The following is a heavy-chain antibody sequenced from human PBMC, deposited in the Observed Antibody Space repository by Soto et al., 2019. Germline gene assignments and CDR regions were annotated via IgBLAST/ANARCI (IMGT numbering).Heavy chain of an antibody. CDR2: ISYDGSNK. V-gene: IGHV3-30-3*01. D-gene: IGHD2-15*01. CDR3: ARGIVVVVAATDDAFDI. CDR1: GFTFSSYA. Sequence: PGGSLRLSCAASGFTFSSYAMHWVRQAPGKGLEWVAVISYDGSNKYYADSVKGRFTISRDNSKNTLYLQMNSLRAEDTAVYYCARGIVVVVAATDDAFDIWGQGTMVTVSS. J-gene: IGHJ3*02.